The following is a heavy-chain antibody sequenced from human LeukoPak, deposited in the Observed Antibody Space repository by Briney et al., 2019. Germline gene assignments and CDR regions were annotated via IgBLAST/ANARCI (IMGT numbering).Heavy chain of an antibody. CDR2: INPNSGGT. V-gene: IGHV1-2*02. D-gene: IGHD3-10*01. J-gene: IGHJ4*02. Sequence: ASVKVSCKASGYTFTGYYMHWVRQAPGQGLEWMGWINPNSGGTNYAQKFQGRVTMTRDTSISTAYMELSSLRSEDTAVYYCARDRGGWTYYYGSGSYYPFDYWGQGTLVTVSS. CDR3: ARDRGGWTYYYGSGSYYPFDY. CDR1: GYTFTGYY.